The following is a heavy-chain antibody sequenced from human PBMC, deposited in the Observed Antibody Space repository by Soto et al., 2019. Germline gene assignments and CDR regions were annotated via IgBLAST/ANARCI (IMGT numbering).Heavy chain of an antibody. D-gene: IGHD4-17*01. J-gene: IGHJ4*02. V-gene: IGHV3-30-3*01. CDR3: ARALSSTTVVTIDY. Sequence: QVQLVESGGGVVQPGRSLRLSCAASGFTFSSYAMHWVRQAPGKGLEWVAVISYDGSNKYYADSVKGRFTISRDNSKNTLHLQMNSLRAEDTAVYYCARALSSTTVVTIDYRGQGTLVTVSS. CDR1: GFTFSSYA. CDR2: ISYDGSNK.